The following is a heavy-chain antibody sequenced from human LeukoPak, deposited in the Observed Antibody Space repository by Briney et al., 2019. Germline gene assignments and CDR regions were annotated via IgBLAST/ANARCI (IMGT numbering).Heavy chain of an antibody. CDR1: GFTFSSYS. J-gene: IGHJ4*02. CDR2: ISSSSSTI. Sequence: PGGSLRLSCAASGFTFSSYSMNWVRQAPGKGQEWVSYISSSSSTIYYAHSVKGRFTISRDNAKNSLYLQMNSLRAEDTAVYYCARGIPVAGPDCWGQGTLVTVSS. D-gene: IGHD6-19*01. CDR3: ARGIPVAGPDC. V-gene: IGHV3-48*01.